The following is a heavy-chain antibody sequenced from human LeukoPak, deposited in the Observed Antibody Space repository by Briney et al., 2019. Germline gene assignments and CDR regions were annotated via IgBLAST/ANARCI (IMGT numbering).Heavy chain of an antibody. CDR1: GYTFTDYY. J-gene: IGHJ3*02. CDR3: ARSFGDRDGYNKGSFDI. V-gene: IGHV1-2*02. CDR2: INPNSGGT. Sequence: ASVKVSCKASGYTFTDYYMHWVRQAPGQGLEWMGWINPNSGGTNYAQKFQGRVTMTRDTSISTACMELSRPRSDDTAVYYCARSFGDRDGYNKGSFDIWGQGTMVTVSS. D-gene: IGHD5-24*01.